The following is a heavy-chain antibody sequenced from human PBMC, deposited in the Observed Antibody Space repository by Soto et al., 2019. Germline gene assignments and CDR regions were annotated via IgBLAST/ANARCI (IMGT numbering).Heavy chain of an antibody. CDR1: GTIFSSYT. J-gene: IGHJ6*02. V-gene: IGHV1-69*08. D-gene: IGHD3-16*01. CDR2: IIPILGET. CDR3: ARGLGGRMDD. Sequence: QVQLVQSGAEVKKPGSSVRVSCKASGTIFSSYTISWVRQAPGQGLEWMGRIIPILGETNSAQKFQGRVTITADKSTNTAYMELNSLRWEDTALYYCARGLGGRMDDWGQGTTVTVSS.